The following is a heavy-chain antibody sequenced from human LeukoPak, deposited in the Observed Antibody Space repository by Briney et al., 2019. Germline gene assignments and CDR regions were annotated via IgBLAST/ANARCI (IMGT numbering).Heavy chain of an antibody. Sequence: XGGSLRLSCAAPGFTFSKYGMNWVRQAPGKGLEWGSAILAGGATYYTDPRKGGFTISRDSSTNTLYLQMNSLRVDDTAIYYCTKDREPDNGWDLDYWGQGTLLIVSS. J-gene: IGHJ4*01. D-gene: IGHD6-19*01. CDR2: ILAGGAT. CDR1: GFTFSKYG. V-gene: IGHV3-23*01. CDR3: TKDREPDNGWDLDY.